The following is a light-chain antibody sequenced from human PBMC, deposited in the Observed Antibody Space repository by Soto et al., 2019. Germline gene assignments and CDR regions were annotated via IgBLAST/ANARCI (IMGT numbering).Light chain of an antibody. CDR3: QQYGSSGT. J-gene: IGKJ1*01. V-gene: IGKV3-20*01. Sequence: EIVLTQSPGTLSVSPGDGGTLSCRASQRFTTNYLAWYQQKPGQAPRLLIYGASNRATGVPARFSGSWSGTDFTLTISSLEPEDFAVYYCQQYGSSGTFGQGTKVDIK. CDR1: QRFTTNY. CDR2: GAS.